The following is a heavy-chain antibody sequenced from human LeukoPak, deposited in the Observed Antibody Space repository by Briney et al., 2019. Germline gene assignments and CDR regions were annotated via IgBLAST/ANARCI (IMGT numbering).Heavy chain of an antibody. CDR3: ARYSEAVTGTSKWFDP. CDR2: IYYSGST. J-gene: IGHJ5*02. D-gene: IGHD6-19*01. V-gene: IGHV4-59*01. CDR1: GGSLSSYF. Sequence: PSEILSLTCTVSGGSLSSYFWSWIRQPPGRGLEWIGFIYYSGSTNYNPSLKSRVTVSVDTSKNQFSLKLSSVTAADTAVYYCARYSEAVTGTSKWFDPWGQGTLVTVSS.